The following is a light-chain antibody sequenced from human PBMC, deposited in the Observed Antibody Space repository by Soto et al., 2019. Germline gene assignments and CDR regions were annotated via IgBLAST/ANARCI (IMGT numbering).Light chain of an antibody. CDR3: QQYNNWPRA. Sequence: EIVLTQSPATLSLSPGERATLSCRASRSVSNYLAWYQQKPGQAPRLLIYGASTRATGIPARFSGSGSGTEFTLTISSLQSEDFAVYYCQQYNNWPRAFGQGTKVDI. CDR1: RSVSNY. V-gene: IGKV3-15*01. J-gene: IGKJ1*01. CDR2: GAS.